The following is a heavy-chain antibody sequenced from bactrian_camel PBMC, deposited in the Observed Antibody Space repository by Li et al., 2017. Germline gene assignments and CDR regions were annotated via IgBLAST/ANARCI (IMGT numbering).Heavy chain of an antibody. Sequence: VQLVESGGGSVQAGGSLRLSCAASGYKYSYSSYFMGWFRQAPGQEREGVAAIDTGDGSTYYLNSVEGRFTISHDNAKNTLYLQMNSLKPEDTAIYYCAAGWSYGVGTHLRRHYDYWGQGTQVTVS. CDR3: AAGWSYGVGTHLRRHYDY. CDR2: IDTGDGST. J-gene: IGHJ4*01. D-gene: IGHD5*01. CDR1: GYKYSYSSYF. V-gene: IGHV3S31*01.